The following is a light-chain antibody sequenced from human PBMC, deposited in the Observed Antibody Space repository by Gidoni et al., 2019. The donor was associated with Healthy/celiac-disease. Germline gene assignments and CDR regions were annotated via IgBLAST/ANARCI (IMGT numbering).Light chain of an antibody. CDR1: QGISSY. Sequence: DIQLPQSPSFRSASVGDRVTITCRAMQGISSYLAWYQQKPGKATKLLIYAASTLQSGVPSRFSCSGSVTEFTLTISSLQPEEFATYYCQQLNSYPPIYTFGQXTKLEIK. CDR2: AAS. J-gene: IGKJ2*01. V-gene: IGKV1-9*01. CDR3: QQLNSYPPIYT.